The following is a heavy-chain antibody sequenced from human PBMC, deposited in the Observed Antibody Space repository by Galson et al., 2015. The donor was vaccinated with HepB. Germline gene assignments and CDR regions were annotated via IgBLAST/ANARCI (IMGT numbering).Heavy chain of an antibody. V-gene: IGHV1-2*06. CDR2: INPNSGGT. D-gene: IGHD3-16*02. CDR3: ARVITFGGVIVETYYYYMDV. Sequence: SVKASCKASGYTFTGYYMHWVRQAPGQGLEWMGRINPNSGGTNYAQKFQGRVTMTRGTSISTAYMELSRLRSDDTAVYYCARVITFGGVIVETYYYYMDVWGKGTTVTVSS. J-gene: IGHJ6*03. CDR1: GYTFTGYY.